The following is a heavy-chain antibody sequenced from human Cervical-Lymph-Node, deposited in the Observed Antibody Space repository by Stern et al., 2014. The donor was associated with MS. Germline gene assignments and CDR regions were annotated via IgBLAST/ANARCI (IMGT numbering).Heavy chain of an antibody. V-gene: IGHV1-69*01. D-gene: IGHD1-26*01. CDR2: IIPIFGTT. Sequence: VQLVESGAEVKKPGSSVRVSCKASGGTFSNYAISWVRQAPGPGLEWMGVIIPIFGTTDYAQKFQGRVTITADESTSTAHMELSSLRSEDTAVYYCASYLLGSRDAFDIWGQGTMVTVSA. J-gene: IGHJ3*02. CDR3: ASYLLGSRDAFDI. CDR1: GGTFSNYA.